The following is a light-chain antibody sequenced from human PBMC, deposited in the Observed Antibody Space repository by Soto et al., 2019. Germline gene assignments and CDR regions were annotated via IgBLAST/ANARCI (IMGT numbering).Light chain of an antibody. CDR2: EVS. Sequence: QSVLTQPASVSGSPGQSITISCTGTSTDVGGYNYVSWYQQHPGKGPKLMIYEVSNRPSGVSNRFSGSKSGNTASLTISGLQPEDEADYYCSPYTTNSTRERVFGGGTKLTVL. V-gene: IGLV2-14*01. CDR1: STDVGGYNY. CDR3: SPYTTNSTRERV. J-gene: IGLJ3*02.